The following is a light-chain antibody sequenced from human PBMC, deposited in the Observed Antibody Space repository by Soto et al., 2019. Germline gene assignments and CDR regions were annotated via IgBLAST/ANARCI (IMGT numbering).Light chain of an antibody. J-gene: IGLJ2*01. CDR1: SGHINYP. Sequence: QLVLTQSPSASDSLGASVKLTCTLGSGHINYPIAWHQQQPEKGPRYLMKLNSDGSHTKGDGIPDRFSGTSSGSERHLTITSLQYEDEADYYCQTWGTAIHDVVFGGGTKLTVL. CDR2: LNSDGSH. V-gene: IGLV4-69*01. CDR3: QTWGTAIHDVV.